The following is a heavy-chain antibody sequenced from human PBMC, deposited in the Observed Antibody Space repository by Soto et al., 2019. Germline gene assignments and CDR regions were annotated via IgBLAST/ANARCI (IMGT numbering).Heavy chain of an antibody. CDR2: ISGNGGNT. D-gene: IGHD1-1*01. Sequence: GGSLRLSCAASGFTFSSYAMTWVRQAPGKGLEWVSFISGNGGNTYYTDSVKGRFTISRDNSKNTLFLQMNRLRAEDTAVYYCAKFMVQLERQHYSYYYYMEVWGKGTTVTVSS. CDR3: AKFMVQLERQHYSYYYYMEV. J-gene: IGHJ6*03. CDR1: GFTFSSYA. V-gene: IGHV3-23*01.